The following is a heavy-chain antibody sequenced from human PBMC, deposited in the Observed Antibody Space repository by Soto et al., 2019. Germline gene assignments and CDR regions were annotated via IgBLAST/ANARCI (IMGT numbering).Heavy chain of an antibody. CDR1: GGPFRNFG. CDR3: ARASPVNFGGEPCYRLDSWFDL. CDR2: IIPLFGTP. Sequence: QGQLVQSGAEVRKPGSSVKVSCKASGGPFRNFGVTWVRQAPGQGLEWMGAIIPLFGTPKYAQKLQGRVSISADESTSTSYMEVGNIRFEDTAVYYCARASPVNFGGEPCYRLDSWFDLWGQGTLVTVSS. V-gene: IGHV1-69*01. J-gene: IGHJ5*02. D-gene: IGHD2-21*01.